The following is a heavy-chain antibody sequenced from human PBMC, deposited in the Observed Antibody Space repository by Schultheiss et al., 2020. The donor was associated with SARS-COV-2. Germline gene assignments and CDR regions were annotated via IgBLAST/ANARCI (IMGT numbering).Heavy chain of an antibody. Sequence: GGSLRLSCAASGFTFSNAWMSWVRQAPGKGLEWVGRIKSKTDGGTTDYAAPVKGRFTISRDNSKNTLNLQVNSLRAEDTAVYYCAKDTNKVGAAAAGDFDYWGQGTLVTVSS. CDR1: GFTFSNAW. CDR3: AKDTNKVGAAAAGDFDY. CDR2: IKSKTDGGTT. D-gene: IGHD6-13*01. V-gene: IGHV3-15*01. J-gene: IGHJ4*02.